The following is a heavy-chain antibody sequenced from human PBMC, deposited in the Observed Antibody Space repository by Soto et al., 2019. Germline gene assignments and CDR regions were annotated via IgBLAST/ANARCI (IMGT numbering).Heavy chain of an antibody. CDR3: ARDGGGFGELLLNSYDAFDL. CDR2: ISYDGSNA. V-gene: IGHV3-30*04. J-gene: IGHJ3*01. Sequence: GSLRLSCTASGFSFSTYAMYWVRQAPGKGLEWVAIISYDGSNAQYADSVKGRFTVARDNSKNTLYLQMHSLTAEDTAVYYCARDGGGFGELLLNSYDAFDLWGQGKLITVSS. CDR1: GFSFSTYA. D-gene: IGHD3-10*01.